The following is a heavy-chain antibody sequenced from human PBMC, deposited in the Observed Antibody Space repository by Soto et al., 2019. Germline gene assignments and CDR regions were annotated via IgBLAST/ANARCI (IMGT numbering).Heavy chain of an antibody. CDR1: GDIVSSNSAA. D-gene: IGHD6-19*01. CDR3: ARDSYVFQWLAGFNTMLGWSDP. CDR2: TYYRSKWYN. V-gene: IGHV6-1*01. Sequence: SQTLSLTCVISGDIVSSNSAAWNWIRQSPSRGLEWLGRTYYRSKWYNDYAVSVKSRITINPDTSKNQFSLQLNSVTPEDTAVYYCARDSYVFQWLAGFNTMLGWSDPWGQGTLVTVSS. J-gene: IGHJ5*02.